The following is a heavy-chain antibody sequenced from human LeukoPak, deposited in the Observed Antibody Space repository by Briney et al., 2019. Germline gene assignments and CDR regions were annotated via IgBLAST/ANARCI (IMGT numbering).Heavy chain of an antibody. CDR1: GGSVSSSAYY. V-gene: IGHV4-39*07. CDR2: IYYSGST. D-gene: IGHD3-10*01. J-gene: IGHJ4*02. CDR3: ARLGGPYGSGSYYLDY. Sequence: SETLSLTCTVPGGSVSSSAYYWGWIRQPPGKGLEWIGSIYYSGSTYYIPSPKSRVTISVDTSKNQFSLKLSSVTAADTAVYYCARLGGPYGSGSYYLDYWGQGTLVTVSS.